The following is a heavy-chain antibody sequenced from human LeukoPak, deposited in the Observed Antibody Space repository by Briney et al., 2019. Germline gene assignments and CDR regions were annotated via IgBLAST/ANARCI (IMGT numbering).Heavy chain of an antibody. CDR3: ASDPKYQYCSGGSCHFQH. D-gene: IGHD2-15*01. J-gene: IGHJ1*01. V-gene: IGHV1-69*05. CDR2: IIPIFGTA. Sequence: SVKVSCKASGGTFSSYAISWVRQAPGQGLEWMGGIIPIFGTANYAQKLQGRVTMTTDTSTSTAYMELRSLRSDDTAVYYCASDPKYQYCSGGSCHFQHWGQGTLATVSS. CDR1: GGTFSSYA.